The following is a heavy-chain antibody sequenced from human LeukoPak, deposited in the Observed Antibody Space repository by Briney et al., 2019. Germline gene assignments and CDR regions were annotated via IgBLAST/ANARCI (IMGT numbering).Heavy chain of an antibody. CDR1: GFTVSSNY. V-gene: IGHV3-53*01. D-gene: IGHD3-22*01. J-gene: IGHJ3*02. Sequence: GGSLRLSCAASGFTVSSNYMSWVRQAPGKGLEWVSVIYSGGSTYYADSVKGRFTISRDNSKNTLYLQMNSLRAEDTAVCYCAKDRRITMIVVVPDAFDIWGQGTMVTVSS. CDR3: AKDRRITMIVVVPDAFDI. CDR2: IYSGGST.